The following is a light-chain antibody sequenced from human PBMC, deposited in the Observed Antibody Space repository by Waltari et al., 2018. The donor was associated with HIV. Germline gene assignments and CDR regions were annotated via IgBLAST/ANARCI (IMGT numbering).Light chain of an antibody. Sequence: QSVLTQPPSVSAAPGQKVTISCSGSSSNTGNNYVSWSQQLPGTAPKLLIYDNNQRPSGIPDRDSGSKSGTSATLGITGLQTGDEADYYCGTWDSSLSARVFGGGTKVTVL. CDR3: GTWDSSLSARV. CDR2: DNN. V-gene: IGLV1-51*01. CDR1: SSNTGNNY. J-gene: IGLJ3*02.